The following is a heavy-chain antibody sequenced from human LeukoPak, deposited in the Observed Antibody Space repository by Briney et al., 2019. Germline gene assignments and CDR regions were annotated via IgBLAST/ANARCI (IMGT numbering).Heavy chain of an antibody. D-gene: IGHD3-10*01. Sequence: SETLSLTCTVSGNSFGDYYLSWIRQPAGKGLEWIGRIYSRVTTYNPSLKSRVTMSADTSRNHVSLTLNSVTAADTAVYYCARDSGTTGEVKFDPWGQGTLVTVSS. CDR2: IYSRVT. V-gene: IGHV4-4*07. CDR3: ARDSGTTGEVKFDP. J-gene: IGHJ5*02. CDR1: GNSFGDYY.